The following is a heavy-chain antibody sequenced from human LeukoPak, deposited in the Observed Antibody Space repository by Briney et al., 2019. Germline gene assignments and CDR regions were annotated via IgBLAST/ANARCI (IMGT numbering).Heavy chain of an antibody. Sequence: SSIIISTSYISYADSVKGRFTISRDNGKNARDQQKIRLGAEDRAVYYCARVSGVRQRYFDYWGQGTLVTVSS. CDR2: IIISTSYI. D-gene: IGHD2-2*01. CDR3: ARVSGVRQRYFDY. V-gene: IGHV3-21*01. J-gene: IGHJ4*02.